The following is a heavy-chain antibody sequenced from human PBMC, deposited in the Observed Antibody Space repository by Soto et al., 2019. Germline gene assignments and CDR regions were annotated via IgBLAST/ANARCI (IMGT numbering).Heavy chain of an antibody. CDR2: INAGNGNT. D-gene: IGHD6-19*01. CDR3: ARGLQWLVTYYFDY. Sequence: ASVKVSCKASGYTFTSYAMHWVRQAPGQRLEWMGWINAGNGNTKYSQKFQGRVTITRDTSASTAYMELSSLRSEDTAVYYCARGLQWLVTYYFDYWGQGTLVTVSS. V-gene: IGHV1-3*01. CDR1: GYTFTSYA. J-gene: IGHJ4*02.